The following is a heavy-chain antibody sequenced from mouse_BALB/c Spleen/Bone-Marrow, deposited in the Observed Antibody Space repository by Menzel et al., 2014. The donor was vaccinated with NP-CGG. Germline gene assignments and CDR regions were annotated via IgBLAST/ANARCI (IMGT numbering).Heavy chain of an antibody. CDR1: GFAFSRYW. D-gene: IGHD1-1*01. J-gene: IGHJ2*01. V-gene: IGHV4-1*02. Sequence: EVKLQESGGGLVQPGGSLKLSCAASGFAFSRYWMSWVRQAPGKGLEWIGEINPDSSTINYTPSLQDKFIISSDTAKNTLYLQMSKVGSDDTGVYYCAIQCWYGFSDYWGQGTTLTGSS. CDR2: INPDSSTI. CDR3: AIQCWYGFSDY.